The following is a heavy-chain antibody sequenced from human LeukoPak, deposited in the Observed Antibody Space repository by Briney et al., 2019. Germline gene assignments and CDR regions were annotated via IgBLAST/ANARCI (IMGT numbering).Heavy chain of an antibody. J-gene: IGHJ4*02. CDR3: AKEITMIVVVKDHSGY. CDR2: ISGSGGST. Sequence: GGSLSLSCAASGFTFSSYDMSWVRQAPGKGLEGVSAISGSGGSTYYADSVKGRFTISRDNSKNTLYLQMNSLRAEDTAVYYCAKEITMIVVVKDHSGYWGQGTLVTVSS. CDR1: GFTFSSYD. D-gene: IGHD3-22*01. V-gene: IGHV3-23*01.